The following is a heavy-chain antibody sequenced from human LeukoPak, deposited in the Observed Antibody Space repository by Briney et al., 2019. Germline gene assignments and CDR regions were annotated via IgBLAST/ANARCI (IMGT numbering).Heavy chain of an antibody. J-gene: IGHJ3*02. Sequence: PGGSLRLSCAASGFTFSSYAMSWVRQAPGKGLEWVGRIKSKTDGGTTDYAAPVKGRFTISRDDSKNTLYLQMNSLKTEDTAVYYCTTDYYYEADAFDIWGQGTMVTVSS. CDR2: IKSKTDGGTT. CDR1: GFTFSSYA. D-gene: IGHD3-22*01. V-gene: IGHV3-15*01. CDR3: TTDYYYEADAFDI.